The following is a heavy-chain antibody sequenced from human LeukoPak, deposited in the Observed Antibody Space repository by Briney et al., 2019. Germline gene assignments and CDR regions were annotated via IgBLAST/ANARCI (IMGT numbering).Heavy chain of an antibody. CDR1: GGSISSSGYY. CDR2: IYYSGST. V-gene: IGHV4-39*07. J-gene: IGHJ5*02. D-gene: IGHD6-6*01. Sequence: SETLSLTCTVSGGSISSSGYYWGWIRQPPGKGLEWIGSIYYSGSTYYNPSLKSRVTISVDTSKNQFSLKLSSVTAADTAVYYCAREEAALGSWFDPWGQGTLVTVSS. CDR3: AREEAALGSWFDP.